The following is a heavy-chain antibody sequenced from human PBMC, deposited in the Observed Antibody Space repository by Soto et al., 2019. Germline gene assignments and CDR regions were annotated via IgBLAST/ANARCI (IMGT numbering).Heavy chain of an antibody. CDR1: GFTFTTYG. D-gene: IGHD4-4*01. CDR3: TKGRGQYPYYYATDV. CDR2: ISYDGSQK. J-gene: IGHJ6*02. Sequence: GGSLRLSCAASGFTFTTYGMHWVRQAPGKGLEWVAIISYDGSQKYYADSVKGRFTISRDNSKNTLYLQMNSLRAEDTAVYYCTKGRGQYPYYYATDVWGQGTTVTLSS. V-gene: IGHV3-30*18.